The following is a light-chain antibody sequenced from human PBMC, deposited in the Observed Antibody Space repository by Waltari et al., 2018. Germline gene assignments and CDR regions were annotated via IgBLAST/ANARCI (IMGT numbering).Light chain of an antibody. CDR2: RNN. CDR3: AAWDDSLSGVL. Sequence: QSVLTQPPSASGTPGQRVTISCYGSSSNIGSNYVYWYQQLPGTAPKLLIYRNNQRPSRVPDRFSGSKSGTSVSLAISGLRSEDEADYYCAAWDDSLSGVLFGGGTKLTVL. J-gene: IGLJ2*01. CDR1: SSNIGSNY. V-gene: IGLV1-47*01.